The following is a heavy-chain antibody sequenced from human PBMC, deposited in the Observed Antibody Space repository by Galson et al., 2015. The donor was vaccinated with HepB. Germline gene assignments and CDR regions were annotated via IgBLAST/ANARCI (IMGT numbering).Heavy chain of an antibody. V-gene: IGHV3-11*06. CDR2: ISSSSTYT. J-gene: IGHJ6*02. Sequence: SLRLSCAASGFTFSGYYMSWIRQAPGKGLEWVSYISSSSTYTNYADSVKGRFTISRDNAKNSLYLQMNSLRAEDTAVYYCARDPITFGGVITGLDYGMDVWGQGTTVTVSS. D-gene: IGHD3-16*02. CDR3: ARDPITFGGVITGLDYGMDV. CDR1: GFTFSGYY.